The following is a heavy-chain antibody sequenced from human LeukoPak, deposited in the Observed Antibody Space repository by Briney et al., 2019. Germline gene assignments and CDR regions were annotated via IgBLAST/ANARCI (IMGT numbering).Heavy chain of an antibody. Sequence: ASVKVSCKASGYTFTSYGISWVRQAPGQGLEWMGWISAYNGNTNYAQKLQGRVTMTTDTSTSTAYMELRSLRSDDTAVYYCARDGGSGGYFDYYYYYGMDVWGKGTTVTVSS. V-gene: IGHV1-18*04. D-gene: IGHD3-10*01. CDR3: ARDGGSGGYFDYYYYYGMDV. J-gene: IGHJ6*04. CDR1: GYTFTSYG. CDR2: ISAYNGNT.